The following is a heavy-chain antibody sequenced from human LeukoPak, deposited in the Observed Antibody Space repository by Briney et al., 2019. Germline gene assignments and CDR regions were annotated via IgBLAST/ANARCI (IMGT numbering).Heavy chain of an antibody. V-gene: IGHV3-11*01. CDR2: ISGSGNTI. D-gene: IGHD3-10*01. CDR1: GFTFSDFY. J-gene: IGHJ6*03. CDR3: ARMQYYYGSGTSPPYYYMDV. Sequence: GGSLRLSCAASGFTFSDFYMSWIRQAPGKGLEWVSYISGSGNTIYYADSVKGRFTISRDNAKNSLYLQMNSLRAEDTAVYYCARMQYYYGSGTSPPYYYMDVWGKGTTVTISS.